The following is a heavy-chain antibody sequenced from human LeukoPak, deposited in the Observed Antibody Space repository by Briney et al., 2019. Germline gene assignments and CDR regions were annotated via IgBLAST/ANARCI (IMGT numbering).Heavy chain of an antibody. CDR3: ARAPYCIGGSCRFDY. V-gene: IGHV3-7*03. CDR1: GFTFSSYW. Sequence: GGSLRLFCAASGFTFSSYWMSWVRQAPGKGLEWVANIKQDGSEKYYVDSVKGRFTISRDNAKNSLYLQMNSLRAEDTAVYYCARAPYCIGGSCRFDYWGQGTLVTVSS. J-gene: IGHJ4*02. CDR2: IKQDGSEK. D-gene: IGHD2-15*01.